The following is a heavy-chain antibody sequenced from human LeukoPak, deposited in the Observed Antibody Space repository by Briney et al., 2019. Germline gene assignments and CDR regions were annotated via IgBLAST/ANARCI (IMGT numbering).Heavy chain of an antibody. CDR2: INHSGST. CDR1: GGSFSGYY. J-gene: IGHJ4*02. V-gene: IGHV4-34*01. D-gene: IGHD1-26*01. CDR3: ARIAPQWEVPYARPLYYFDY. Sequence: SETLSLTCAVYGGSFSGYYWSWLRQPPGKGLEWIGEINHSGSTNYNPSLKSRVTISVDTSKNQFSLKLSSVTAADTAVYYCARIAPQWEVPYARPLYYFDYWGQGTLVTVSS.